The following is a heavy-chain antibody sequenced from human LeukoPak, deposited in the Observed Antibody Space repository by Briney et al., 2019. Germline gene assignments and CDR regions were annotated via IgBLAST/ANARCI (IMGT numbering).Heavy chain of an antibody. J-gene: IGHJ3*02. D-gene: IGHD3-22*01. V-gene: IGHV1-18*04. Sequence: GASVKVSCKASGYTFTGYYMHWVRQAPGQGLEWMGWISTYNGYTNYAQKLQGRVTLSTDTPTSTAYMEMRSLRSDDTAVYYCARDGHRRYYYDSSGREDAFDIWGQGTMVTVSS. CDR3: ARDGHRRYYYDSSGREDAFDI. CDR1: GYTFTGYY. CDR2: ISTYNGYT.